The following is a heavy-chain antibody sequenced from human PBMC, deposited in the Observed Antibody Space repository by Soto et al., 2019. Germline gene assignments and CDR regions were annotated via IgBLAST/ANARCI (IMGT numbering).Heavy chain of an antibody. CDR1: GFTFSSYG. V-gene: IGHV3-33*08. Sequence: PGGSLRLSCAASGFTFSSYGMHWVRQAPGKGLEWVAVIWYDGSNKYYADSVKGRFTISRDNSKNTLYLQMNSLRAEDTAVYYCARLDFWSGSPLDYYYGMDVWGQGTTVTVSS. CDR3: ARLDFWSGSPLDYYYGMDV. D-gene: IGHD3-3*01. CDR2: IWYDGSNK. J-gene: IGHJ6*02.